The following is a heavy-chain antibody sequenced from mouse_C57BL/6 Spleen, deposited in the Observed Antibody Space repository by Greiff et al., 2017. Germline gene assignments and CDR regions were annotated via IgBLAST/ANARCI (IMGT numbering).Heavy chain of an antibody. D-gene: IGHD2-4*01. CDR3: ARSQGDYAYYYAMDY. V-gene: IGHV1-53*01. J-gene: IGHJ4*01. Sequence: QVQLQQSGTELVKPGASVKLSCKASGYTFTSYWMHWVKQRPGQGLEWIGNINPSNGGTNYNEKFKSKATLTVDKSSSTAYMQLSSLTSEDSAVYYCARSQGDYAYYYAMDYWGQGTSVTVSS. CDR1: GYTFTSYW. CDR2: INPSNGGT.